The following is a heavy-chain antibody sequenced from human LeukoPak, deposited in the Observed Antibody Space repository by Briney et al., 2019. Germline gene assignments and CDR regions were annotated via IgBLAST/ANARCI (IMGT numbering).Heavy chain of an antibody. CDR1: GFTFSSYA. D-gene: IGHD3-10*01. Sequence: GGSLRLSCAASGFTFSSYAMSWVRQAPGKGLEWVSAISGSGGSTYYADSVKGRFTISRDNAKNSLYLQMNSLRAEDTAVYYCARGPYGSGSSSYSGDYWGQGTLVTVSS. CDR3: ARGPYGSGSSSYSGDY. J-gene: IGHJ4*02. V-gene: IGHV3-23*01. CDR2: ISGSGGST.